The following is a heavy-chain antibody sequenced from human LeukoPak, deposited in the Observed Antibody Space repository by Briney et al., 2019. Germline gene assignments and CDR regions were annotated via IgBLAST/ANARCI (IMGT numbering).Heavy chain of an antibody. CDR2: MYYRGST. CDR3: ARDAGHQLSRRNYYAMDV. CDR1: GFTFSSYS. V-gene: IGHV4-39*07. J-gene: IGHJ6*02. D-gene: IGHD1-1*01. Sequence: PGGSLRLSCAASGFTFSSYSMNWVRQPPGKGLEWIGSMYYRGSTYYNPSLKSRVTISVDTSKNQFSLKLSSVTAADTAVYYCARDAGHQLSRRNYYAMDVWGQGTTVTVSS.